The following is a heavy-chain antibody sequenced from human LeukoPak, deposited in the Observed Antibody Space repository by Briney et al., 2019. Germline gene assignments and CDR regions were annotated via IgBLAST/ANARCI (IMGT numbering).Heavy chain of an antibody. V-gene: IGHV3-23*01. CDR3: AKEGYSGSYSVSVNWFDP. Sequence: GGSLRLSCAASGFTFSSYAMSWVRQAPGKGLEWVSAISGSGGSTYYADSVKGRFTISRDNSKNTLYLQMNSLRAEDTAVYYCAKEGYSGSYSVSVNWFDPWGQGTLVTVSS. J-gene: IGHJ5*02. D-gene: IGHD1-26*01. CDR2: ISGSGGST. CDR1: GFTFSSYA.